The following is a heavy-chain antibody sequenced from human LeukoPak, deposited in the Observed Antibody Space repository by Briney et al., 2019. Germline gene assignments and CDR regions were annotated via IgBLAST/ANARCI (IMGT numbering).Heavy chain of an antibody. V-gene: IGHV3-21*01. Sequence: PGGSLRLSCAASGFTFSSYSMNWVRQAPGKGLEWVSSISSSSSYIYYADSVKGRFTISRDNSKNTLYLQMNSLRAEDTAVYYCAKRGGGIRYFDWLLKEGDYFDYWGQGTLVTVSS. D-gene: IGHD3-9*01. J-gene: IGHJ4*02. CDR2: ISSSSSYI. CDR3: AKRGGGIRYFDWLLKEGDYFDY. CDR1: GFTFSSYS.